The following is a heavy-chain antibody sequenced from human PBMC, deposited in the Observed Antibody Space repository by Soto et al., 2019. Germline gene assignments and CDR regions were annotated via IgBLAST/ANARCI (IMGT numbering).Heavy chain of an antibody. Sequence: QVQLVQSGAEVKKPGASVKVSCKASVYTFTSYAMHWVRQAPGQRLEWMGWINAGNGNTKYSQKFQGRVTITRDTSASTAYMELSSLRSEDTAVYYCARGPQTYYGNGYFEYLGQGTLVTVSS. D-gene: IGHD3-10*01. V-gene: IGHV1-3*01. J-gene: IGHJ4*02. CDR2: INAGNGNT. CDR1: VYTFTSYA. CDR3: ARGPQTYYGNGYFEY.